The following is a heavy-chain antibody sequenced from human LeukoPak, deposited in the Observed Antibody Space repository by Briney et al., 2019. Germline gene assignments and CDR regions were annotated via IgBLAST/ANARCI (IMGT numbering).Heavy chain of an antibody. Sequence: PGGSLRLSCAASGFTFSSYAMHWVRQAPGKGLEWVAVISYDGSNKYYADSVKGRFTISRDNSKNTLYLQMNSLRAEDTAVYYCARPPSIAASWGEAAFDIWGQGTMVTVSS. V-gene: IGHV3-30-3*01. CDR2: ISYDGSNK. CDR1: GFTFSSYA. J-gene: IGHJ3*02. CDR3: ARPPSIAASWGEAAFDI. D-gene: IGHD6-6*01.